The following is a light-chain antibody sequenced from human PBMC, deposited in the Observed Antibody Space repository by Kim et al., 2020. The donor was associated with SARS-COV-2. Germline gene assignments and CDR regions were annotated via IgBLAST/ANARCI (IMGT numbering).Light chain of an antibody. CDR1: SLKNFY. Sequence: SSELTQDPDVSVALGQTVRITCRGDSLKNFYASWYRQKPGQAPVLVMFGRNNRPSEISGRLSGSSSGNTASLTIAGAPAEDEADYYCNSRDISGKYVVFG. CDR3: NSRDISGKYVV. CDR2: GRN. V-gene: IGLV3-19*01. J-gene: IGLJ2*01.